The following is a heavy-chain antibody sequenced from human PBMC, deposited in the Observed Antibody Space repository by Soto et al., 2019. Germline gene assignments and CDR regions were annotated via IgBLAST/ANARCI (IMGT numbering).Heavy chain of an antibody. CDR2: IWYDGSNK. J-gene: IGHJ6*02. CDR3: ARQSPQSAMTGAIVDV. V-gene: IGHV3-33*01. D-gene: IGHD6-13*01. CDR1: GFTFSSFG. Sequence: QVQLVESGGGVVQPGRSLRLSCAASGFTFSSFGMHWVRQAPGKGLEWVAVIWYDGSNKYHADSVKGRFTISRDNSKNTPYLQMNSLRAEDTAVYSCARQSPQSAMTGAIVDVWGQGTTVTVSS.